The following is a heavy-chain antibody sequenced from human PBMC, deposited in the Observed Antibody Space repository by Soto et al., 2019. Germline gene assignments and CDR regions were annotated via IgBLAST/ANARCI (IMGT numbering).Heavy chain of an antibody. J-gene: IGHJ4*02. CDR1: GFTFSSYS. Sequence: KAVGSLRLSCAASGFTFSSYSMNWVRQAPGKGLEWVSSISTSSTYIYYADSVKGRFTVSRDNAKNSLYLQINSLRDEDTAVYYCARGSIVATSLTPFDYWGQGTQVTVSS. V-gene: IGHV3-21*01. CDR2: ISTSSTYI. D-gene: IGHD5-12*01. CDR3: ARGSIVATSLTPFDY.